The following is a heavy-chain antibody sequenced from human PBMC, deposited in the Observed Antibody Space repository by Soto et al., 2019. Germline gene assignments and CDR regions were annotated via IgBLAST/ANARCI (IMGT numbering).Heavy chain of an antibody. CDR3: ASAPGGNTVVVPX. D-gene: IGHD2-15*01. CDR1: GGSFSGYY. J-gene: IGHJ4*02. CDR2: INNSGST. Sequence: AGTLCLTFAVYGGSFSGYYWSWIRQPPGKGLEWIVEINNSGSTNYNPSLKSRVTISVDTSKNQFSLKLSSVTAADTAVYYCASAPGGNTVVVPXWGQGTLVTVSX. V-gene: IGHV4-34*01.